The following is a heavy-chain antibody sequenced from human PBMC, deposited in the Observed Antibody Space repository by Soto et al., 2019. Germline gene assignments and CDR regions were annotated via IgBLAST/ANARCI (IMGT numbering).Heavy chain of an antibody. CDR3: ASPLAYCSGGSCYGY. CDR1: GGSISSSNW. J-gene: IGHJ4*02. D-gene: IGHD2-15*01. CDR2: IYHSGST. Sequence: SETLSLTCAVSGGSISSSNWWSWVRQPPGKGLEWIGEIYHSGSTNYNPSLKSRVTISVDKSKNQFSLKLSSVTAADTAVYYCASPLAYCSGGSCYGYWGQGTLVTVSS. V-gene: IGHV4-4*02.